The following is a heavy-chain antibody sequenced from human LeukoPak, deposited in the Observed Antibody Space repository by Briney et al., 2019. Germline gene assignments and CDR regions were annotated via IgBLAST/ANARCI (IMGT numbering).Heavy chain of an antibody. D-gene: IGHD4-11*01. CDR2: IYYSGST. Sequence: SQTLSLTCTVSGGSISSGDYDWSWIRQPPGKGLEWIGYIYYSGSTYYNPSLNSRVTISVDTSKNHFSLKLSSVTAADPTVYSCASALGTTGPADAFDIWGQGTMVTVSS. CDR1: GGSISSGDYD. J-gene: IGHJ3*02. V-gene: IGHV4-30-4*01. CDR3: ASALGTTGPADAFDI.